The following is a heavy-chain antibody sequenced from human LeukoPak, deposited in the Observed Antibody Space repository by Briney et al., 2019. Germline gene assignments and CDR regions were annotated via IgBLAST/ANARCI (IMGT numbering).Heavy chain of an antibody. Sequence: ASVKVSCKASGYTFTGYYTHWVRQAPGQGLEWMGRINPNSGGTNYAQKFQGRVTMTRDTSISTAYMELSRLRSDDTAVYYCARSLYYYDSSGYYEIDYWGQGTLVTVSS. CDR1: GYTFTGYY. V-gene: IGHV1-2*06. D-gene: IGHD3-22*01. J-gene: IGHJ4*02. CDR3: ARSLYYYDSSGYYEIDY. CDR2: INPNSGGT.